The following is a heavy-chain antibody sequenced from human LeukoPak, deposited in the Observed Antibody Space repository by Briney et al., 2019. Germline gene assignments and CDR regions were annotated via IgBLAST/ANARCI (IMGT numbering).Heavy chain of an antibody. D-gene: IGHD3-3*01. CDR3: AKDRSAFGRAFDY. CDR2: IIWNSGRI. Sequence: PGGSLRLSCAASGFTFDDYAMHWVRQPPGKGLEWVSGIIWNSGRIGYADSVKGRFTISRDNAKNSLYLQMNSLRAEDTALYYCAKDRSAFGRAFDYWGQGTLVTVSS. J-gene: IGHJ4*02. V-gene: IGHV3-9*01. CDR1: GFTFDDYA.